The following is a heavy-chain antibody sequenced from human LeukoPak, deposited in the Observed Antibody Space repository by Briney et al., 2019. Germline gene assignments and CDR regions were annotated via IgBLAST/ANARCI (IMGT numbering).Heavy chain of an antibody. Sequence: GGSLRLSSAASGFTFSSYAMSWVRQAPGKGLEWVSVISGRGGSTYYADSVKGRFTISRDNSKNTLYLQMSSLRAEDTAVYYCAKDLGAVAGTFDNWGQGTLVTVSS. J-gene: IGHJ4*02. CDR2: ISGRGGST. D-gene: IGHD6-19*01. V-gene: IGHV3-23*01. CDR1: GFTFSSYA. CDR3: AKDLGAVAGTFDN.